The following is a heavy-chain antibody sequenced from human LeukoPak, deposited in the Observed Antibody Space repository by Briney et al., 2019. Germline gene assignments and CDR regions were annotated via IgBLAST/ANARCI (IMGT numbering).Heavy chain of an antibody. Sequence: SETLSLTCTLSSGSLSSSYWSWIRQPAGKGLEWIGRIYTSGSTNYNPSLKSRVTISVDTSKNQFSLKLSSVTAADAAVYYCARDCSGGTCYLGVVDYWGQGILVTVSS. V-gene: IGHV4-4*07. CDR3: ARDCSGGTCYLGVVDY. D-gene: IGHD2-15*01. CDR2: IYTSGST. CDR1: SGSLSSSY. J-gene: IGHJ4*02.